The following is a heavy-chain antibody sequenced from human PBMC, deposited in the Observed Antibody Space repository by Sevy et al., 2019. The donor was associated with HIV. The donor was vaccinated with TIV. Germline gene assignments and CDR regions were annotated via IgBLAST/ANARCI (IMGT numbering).Heavy chain of an antibody. J-gene: IGHJ4*02. D-gene: IGHD3-3*01. CDR2: ISFSGGST. CDR3: AKDRVSETYYTGDFDY. CDR1: GFTFSTYA. V-gene: IGHV3-23*01. Sequence: GGSLRLSCAASGFTFSTYAMTWVRQAPGKGLEWVSVISFSGGSTYYADSVKGRFTISRDNSKNTLYLQIIGPRAEDTAVYYCAKDRVSETYYTGDFDYWGQGTLVTVSS.